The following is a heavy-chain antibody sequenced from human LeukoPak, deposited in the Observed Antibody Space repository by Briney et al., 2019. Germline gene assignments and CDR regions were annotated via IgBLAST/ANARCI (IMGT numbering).Heavy chain of an antibody. D-gene: IGHD3-10*01. J-gene: IGHJ6*02. Sequence: PSETLSLTCTVSGGSISSYYWSWIRQPPGKGLEWIGYIYYSGSTNYNPSLKSRVTISVDTSKNQFSLKLSSVTAADTAVYYCARYGSGGFGETYYYYGMDVWGQGTTVTVSS. CDR1: GGSISSYY. V-gene: IGHV4-59*01. CDR2: IYYSGST. CDR3: ARYGSGGFGETYYYYGMDV.